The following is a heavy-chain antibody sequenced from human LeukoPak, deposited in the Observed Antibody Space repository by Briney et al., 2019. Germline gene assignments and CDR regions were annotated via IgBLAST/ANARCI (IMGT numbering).Heavy chain of an antibody. V-gene: IGHV4-59*01. Sequence: SETLSLTCTVSGGSISNYYWSWIRQPPGKGLDWIGYIYYSGSTNYNPSLNSRVTMSVDTSKNQFSLKLSSVTAADTAVYYCARDRGTMVRGDHGVDYWGHGTLVTVSS. J-gene: IGHJ4*01. CDR1: GGSISNYY. CDR3: ARDRGTMVRGDHGVDY. D-gene: IGHD3-10*01. CDR2: IYYSGST.